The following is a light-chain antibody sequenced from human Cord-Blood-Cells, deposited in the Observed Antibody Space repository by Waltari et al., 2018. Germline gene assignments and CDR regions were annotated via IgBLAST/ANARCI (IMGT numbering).Light chain of an antibody. J-gene: IGKJ3*01. Sequence: DIVLTQSPGTLSLSPGDRATLPCRASQSVSSSNLAWYQQKPGPAPRLLIYGAASRATGIPDRFSGSGSGTDFTLTISRLEPEDFAVYYCQQYGSSTGFTFGPGTKVDIK. CDR1: QSVSSSN. V-gene: IGKV3-20*01. CDR3: QQYGSSTGFT. CDR2: GAA.